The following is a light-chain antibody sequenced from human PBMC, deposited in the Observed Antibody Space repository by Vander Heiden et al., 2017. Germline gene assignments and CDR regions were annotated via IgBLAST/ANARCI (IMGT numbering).Light chain of an antibody. J-gene: IGLJ1*01. V-gene: IGLV1-40*01. Sequence: QSVPTQPPSLSGAPGQRVTIPCTGSSSNIGAGYDVHWYQQLPGTAPKLLIYGNSNRPSGVPDRFSGSKSGTSASLAITGLQAEDEADYYCQSYDSSLSGYVFGTGTKVTVL. CDR1: SSNIGAGYD. CDR2: GNS. CDR3: QSYDSSLSGYV.